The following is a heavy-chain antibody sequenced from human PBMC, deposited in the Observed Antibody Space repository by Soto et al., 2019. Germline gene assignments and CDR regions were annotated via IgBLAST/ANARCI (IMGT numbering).Heavy chain of an antibody. V-gene: IGHV1-3*01. J-gene: IGHJ6*02. CDR1: GYTFTTYP. Sequence: ASVKVSSKASGYTFTTYPMHWVRQAPGQRLEWMGWINAGNGDTRHSQKFQGRVTFTSDTSASAAYMELTSLRSEDTAMYSCARGPTMDVWGHGTTVTVSS. CDR3: ARGPTMDV. CDR2: INAGNGDT.